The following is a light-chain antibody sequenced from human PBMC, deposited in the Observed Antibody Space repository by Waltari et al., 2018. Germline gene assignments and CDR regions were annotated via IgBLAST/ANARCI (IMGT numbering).Light chain of an antibody. Sequence: DIVLTQSPATLSLSPGERATLSCRASQSISNYLAWYQQKPGQAPRLLIYDTSNRATGIPTRFSGSGFGTDFTLTISSLEPEDFAIYYCQQRRNWPLTFGGGTKVGIK. J-gene: IGKJ4*01. CDR2: DTS. V-gene: IGKV3-11*01. CDR1: QSISNY. CDR3: QQRRNWPLT.